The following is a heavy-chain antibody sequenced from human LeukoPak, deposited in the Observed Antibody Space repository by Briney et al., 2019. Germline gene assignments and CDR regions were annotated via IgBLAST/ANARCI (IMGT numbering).Heavy chain of an antibody. J-gene: IGHJ3*02. D-gene: IGHD3-3*01. CDR2: VSRHGDST. Sequence: GGSLRLSCAASGFTFSSYWMTWVRQAPGKGLEWVSGVSRHGDSTYYPESVKGRSTISRDNSKNTIYLQMSSLRAEDTAVYYCAKGGYTILSAFDIWGQGTMVTVSS. V-gene: IGHV3-23*01. CDR3: AKGGYTILSAFDI. CDR1: GFTFSSYW.